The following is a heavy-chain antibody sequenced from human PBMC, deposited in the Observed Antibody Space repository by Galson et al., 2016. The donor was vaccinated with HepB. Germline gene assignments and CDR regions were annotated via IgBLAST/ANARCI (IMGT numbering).Heavy chain of an antibody. CDR3: ARQNYLYHTSGYSKHAFDL. V-gene: IGHV1-46*01. CDR1: GYPFTTYF. Sequence: SVKVSCKASGYPFTTYFIHWVRQAPGQGLEWMGISNASGGRTTSPQKFQGRLTMTTDTSTDTAYMELSSLRSEDTAVYYCARQNYLYHTSGYSKHAFDLWGPGTTVTVSS. CDR2: SNASGGRT. D-gene: IGHD3-22*01. J-gene: IGHJ3*01.